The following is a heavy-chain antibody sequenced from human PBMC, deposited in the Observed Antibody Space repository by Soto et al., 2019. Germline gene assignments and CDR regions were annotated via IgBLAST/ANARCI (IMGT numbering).Heavy chain of an antibody. CDR3: ARLKLGKSDYMDV. J-gene: IGHJ6*03. Sequence: EVQLVESGGGLVQPGGSLRLSCAASGFTFSSYSMNWVRQAPGKGLEWVSYISSSSSTIYYADSVKGRFTISRDNAKNSLYLQMNSLRAEDTAVYYCARLKLGKSDYMDVWSKGTTVTVSS. CDR2: ISSSSSTI. V-gene: IGHV3-48*01. CDR1: GFTFSSYS.